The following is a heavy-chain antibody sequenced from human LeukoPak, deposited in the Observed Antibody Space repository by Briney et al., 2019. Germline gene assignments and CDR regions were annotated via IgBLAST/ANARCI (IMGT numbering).Heavy chain of an antibody. Sequence: ASVKVSCTASGYTFTSYGISWVRQAPGQGLEWMGWISAYNGNTNYAQKLQGRVTMTTDTSTSTAYMELRSLRSDDTAVYYCARVFVYCSSTSCYKGWGQGTLVTVSS. CDR3: ARVFVYCSSTSCYKG. V-gene: IGHV1-18*01. D-gene: IGHD2-2*02. CDR1: GYTFTSYG. J-gene: IGHJ4*02. CDR2: ISAYNGNT.